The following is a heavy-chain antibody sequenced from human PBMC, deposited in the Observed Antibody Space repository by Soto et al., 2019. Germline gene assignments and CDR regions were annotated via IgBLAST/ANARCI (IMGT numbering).Heavy chain of an antibody. V-gene: IGHV1-18*01. Sequence: QVQLVQSGAEVKKPGASVKVSCKASGYTFTSYGISWVRQAPGQGLEWMGWISAYNGNTNYAQKLQGRVTMTTDTYTSTADRELRSLRSDDTAVYYCARDRYDFRSGSGGDYYAMDVWGQGTTVTVSS. CDR3: ARDRYDFRSGSGGDYYAMDV. D-gene: IGHD3-3*01. CDR2: ISAYNGNT. J-gene: IGHJ6*02. CDR1: GYTFTSYG.